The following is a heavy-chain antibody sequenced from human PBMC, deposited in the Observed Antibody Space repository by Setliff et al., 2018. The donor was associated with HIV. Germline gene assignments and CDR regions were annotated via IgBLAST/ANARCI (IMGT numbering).Heavy chain of an antibody. CDR1: GGTFSSYA. V-gene: IGHV1-69*13. CDR3: ARARDDYGGNFYWYFDL. Sequence: SVKVSCKASGGTFSSYAISWVRQAPGQGLEWMGGIIPILGTTNYAQKFQGRVTITADESTSTAYMELSSLRSDDTAVYYCARARDDYGGNFYWYFDLWGRGTLVTVSS. J-gene: IGHJ2*01. CDR2: IIPILGTT. D-gene: IGHD4-17*01.